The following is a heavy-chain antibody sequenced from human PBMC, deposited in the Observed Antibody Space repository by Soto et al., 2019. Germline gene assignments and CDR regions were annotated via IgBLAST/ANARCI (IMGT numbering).Heavy chain of an antibody. CDR3: AREGWAGDSKPNNWFDP. CDR1: GGSVSSYY. Sequence: SETLSLTCTVSGGSVSSYYWSWIRQPPGKGLEWIGYIYYSGSTNYNPSLKSRVTISVDTSKNQFSLKLSSVTAADTAVYYCAREGWAGDSKPNNWFDPWGQGTLVTVSS. CDR2: IYYSGST. V-gene: IGHV4-59*02. D-gene: IGHD7-27*01. J-gene: IGHJ5*02.